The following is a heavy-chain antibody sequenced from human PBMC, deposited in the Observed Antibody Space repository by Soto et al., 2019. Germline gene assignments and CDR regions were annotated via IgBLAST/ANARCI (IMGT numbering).Heavy chain of an antibody. J-gene: IGHJ4*02. CDR1: GYTFAGYY. CDR3: ARGYCSSTSCYFYFDY. CDR2: INPNSGGT. D-gene: IGHD2-2*01. V-gene: IGHV1-2*02. Sequence: ASVKVSCKASGYTFAGYYMHWVRQAPGQGLEWMGWINPNSGGTNYAQKFQGRVTMTRDTSISTAYMELSRLRSDDTAVYYCARGYCSSTSCYFYFDYWGQGTLVTVSS.